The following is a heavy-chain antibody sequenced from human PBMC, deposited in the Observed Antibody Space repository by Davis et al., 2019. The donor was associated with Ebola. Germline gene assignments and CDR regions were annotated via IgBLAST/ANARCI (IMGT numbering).Heavy chain of an antibody. CDR2: ISSSSSYI. V-gene: IGHV3-21*01. Sequence: GGSLRLSCAPSGFSFSNYAMSWARQAPGKGLEWVSSISSSSSYIYYADSVKGRFTISRDNAKNSLYLQMNSLRAEDTAVYYCARVGEYTRAFDIWGQGTMVTVSS. J-gene: IGHJ3*02. D-gene: IGHD6-6*01. CDR1: GFSFSNYA. CDR3: ARVGEYTRAFDI.